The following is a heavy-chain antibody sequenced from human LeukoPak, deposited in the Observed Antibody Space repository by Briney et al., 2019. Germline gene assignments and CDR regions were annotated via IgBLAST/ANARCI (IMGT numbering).Heavy chain of an antibody. D-gene: IGHD6-25*01. Sequence: GGSLRLSCAASGFTFSNYAMSWVRQAPGKGLEWVSAISGSGGSTYYADSVKGRFTISRDNSKNTLYLQMNSLGAEDTAVYYCANGFTVVDYWGQGTLVTVSS. J-gene: IGHJ4*02. CDR1: GFTFSNYA. CDR2: ISGSGGST. V-gene: IGHV3-23*01. CDR3: ANGFTVVDY.